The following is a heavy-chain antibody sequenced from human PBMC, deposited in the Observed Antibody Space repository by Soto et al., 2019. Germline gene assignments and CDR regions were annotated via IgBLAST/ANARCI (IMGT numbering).Heavy chain of an antibody. Sequence: QVQLVESGGGVVQPGRSLRLSCAASGFTFSSYGMHWVRQAPGKGLEWVAVISYDGSNKYYADSVKGRFTISRDNSKNTLYLQMNSLRAEDTAVYYCAKDGAIIITFGGVEMSIWGQGTLVTVSS. CDR3: AKDGAIIITFGGVEMSI. CDR2: ISYDGSNK. V-gene: IGHV3-30*18. J-gene: IGHJ4*02. CDR1: GFTFSSYG. D-gene: IGHD3-16*01.